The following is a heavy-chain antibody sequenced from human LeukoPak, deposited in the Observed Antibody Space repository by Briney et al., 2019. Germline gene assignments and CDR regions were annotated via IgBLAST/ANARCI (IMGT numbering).Heavy chain of an antibody. J-gene: IGHJ4*02. Sequence: ASVKVSCKASGYTFTSYDINWVRQATGQGLEWTGWMNPNSGNTGYAQKFQGRVTMTRNTSISTAYMELSSLRSEDTAVYYCARGLVWRGYYYYYFDYWGQGTLVTVSS. CDR2: MNPNSGNT. D-gene: IGHD3-22*01. CDR1: GYTFTSYD. V-gene: IGHV1-8*01. CDR3: ARGLVWRGYYYYYFDY.